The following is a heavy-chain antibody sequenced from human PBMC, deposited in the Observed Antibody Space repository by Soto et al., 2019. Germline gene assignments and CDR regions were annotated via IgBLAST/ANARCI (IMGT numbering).Heavy chain of an antibody. CDR3: AREYEGRGTEDY. J-gene: IGHJ4*02. Sequence: QVQLVQSGAEVKKPGASVKVSCKASGYTFTSYYMHWVRQAPGQGLEWMGIINPSCGSTSYAQKFQGRVTMTRDTSTSTVYMELSSLRTEDTAVYYCAREYEGRGTEDYWGQGTLVTVSS. CDR1: GYTFTSYY. D-gene: IGHD3-3*01. CDR2: INPSCGST. V-gene: IGHV1-46*01.